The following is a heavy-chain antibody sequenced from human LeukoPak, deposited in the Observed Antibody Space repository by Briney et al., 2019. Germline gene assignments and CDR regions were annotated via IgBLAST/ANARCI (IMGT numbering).Heavy chain of an antibody. J-gene: IGHJ4*02. CDR3: ARDHCSGGSCYHFDY. D-gene: IGHD2-15*01. V-gene: IGHV1-46*01. CDR2: INPSGGST. CDR1: GYTFTSYY. Sequence: ASVKVSCKASGYTFTSYYMHWVRQAPGQGLEWMGIINPSGGSTSYAQKFQGRVTMTRDMSTSTVYMELSSLRSEDTAVYYCARDHCSGGSCYHFDYWGQGTLVTVSS.